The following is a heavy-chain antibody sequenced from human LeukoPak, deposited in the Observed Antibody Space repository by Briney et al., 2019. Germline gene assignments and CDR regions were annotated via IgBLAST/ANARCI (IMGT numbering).Heavy chain of an antibody. Sequence: SETLSLTCAVSGGSISSGGYYWSCIRQHPGQGLEWIGYIYYSGSTYYNPSLKSRVTISVDTSKNQFSLKLSSVTAADTAVYYCARVRYSSSWYGNYYFHYGGERTLVTVS. V-gene: IGHV4-31*11. CDR2: IYYSGST. D-gene: IGHD6-13*01. J-gene: IGHJ4*02. CDR3: ARVRYSSSWYGNYYFHY. CDR1: GGSISSGGYY.